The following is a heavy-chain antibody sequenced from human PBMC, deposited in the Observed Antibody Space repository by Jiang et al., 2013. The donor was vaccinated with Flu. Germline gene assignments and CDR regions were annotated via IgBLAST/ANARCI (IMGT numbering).Heavy chain of an antibody. J-gene: IGHJ4*02. CDR2: IHYSGST. V-gene: IGHV4-39*01. D-gene: IGHD3-22*01. Sequence: GSGLVKPSETLSLTCTVSGGSISNSTYYWGWIRQPPGRGLEWIGKIHYSGSTYYNPSLRSRVTISVDASKNQLSLELRSVTAAETAVYYCARQGLVVVDHWGQGTQVTVSS. CDR3: ARQGLVVVDH. CDR1: GGSISNSTYY.